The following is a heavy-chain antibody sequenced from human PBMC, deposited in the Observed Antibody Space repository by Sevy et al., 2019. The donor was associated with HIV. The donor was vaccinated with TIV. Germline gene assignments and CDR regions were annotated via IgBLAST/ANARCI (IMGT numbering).Heavy chain of an antibody. CDR3: ARGRIAASPYYYYMDV. CDR2: IGTAGDP. D-gene: IGHD6-13*01. Sequence: GGSLRLSCAASGFTFSSYDMHWVRQATGKGLEWVSAIGTAGDPYYPGSVKGRFTIGRENAKNALYLQMTSLGAGDTAVYYCARGRIAASPYYYYMDVWGKGTTVTVSS. J-gene: IGHJ6*03. V-gene: IGHV3-13*05. CDR1: GFTFSSYD.